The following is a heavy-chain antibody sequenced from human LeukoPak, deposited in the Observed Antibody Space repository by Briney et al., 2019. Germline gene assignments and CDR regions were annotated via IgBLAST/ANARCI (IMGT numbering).Heavy chain of an antibody. CDR3: ARGSSGWYYFDY. CDR2: IIPIFGTA. V-gene: IGHV1-69*13. J-gene: IGHJ4*02. Sequence: GASVKVSCKASGGTFSSYAISWVRQAPGQGLEWMGGIIPIFGTANYAQKFQGRVTITADESTSTAYMELSSLRSEDTAVYYCARGSSGWYYFDYWGQGTLVTVSS. CDR1: GGTFSSYA. D-gene: IGHD6-19*01.